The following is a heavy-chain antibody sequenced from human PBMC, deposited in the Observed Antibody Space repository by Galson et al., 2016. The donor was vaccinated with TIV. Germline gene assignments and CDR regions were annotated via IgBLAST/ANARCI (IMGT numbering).Heavy chain of an antibody. V-gene: IGHV5-51*03. Sequence: QSGAEVKKPEESLRISCKASGDSISSYWVGWVRQIPGKGLEWMGIIYPRDSETRYSPSFQGQVTISADESISTVYLQWSSLKASDTAMYYCARMGPINWGSVDYWGQGNLVTVSS. CDR3: ARMGPINWGSVDY. J-gene: IGHJ4*02. D-gene: IGHD7-27*01. CDR1: GDSISSYW. CDR2: IYPRDSET.